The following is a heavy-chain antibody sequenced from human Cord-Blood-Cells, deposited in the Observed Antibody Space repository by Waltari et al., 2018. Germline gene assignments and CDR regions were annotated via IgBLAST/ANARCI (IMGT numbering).Heavy chain of an antibody. V-gene: IGHV4-34*01. Sequence: QVQLQQWGAGLLKPSETLSLTCAVYGGSFSGYYWSWIRQPPGKGLEWIGEINHSGSTNCNPSLKSRVTISVDTSKTQFSLKLSSVTAADTAVYYCARVGDQQLVIDYWGQGTLVTVSS. D-gene: IGHD6-6*01. CDR3: ARVGDQQLVIDY. CDR2: INHSGST. CDR1: GGSFSGYY. J-gene: IGHJ4*02.